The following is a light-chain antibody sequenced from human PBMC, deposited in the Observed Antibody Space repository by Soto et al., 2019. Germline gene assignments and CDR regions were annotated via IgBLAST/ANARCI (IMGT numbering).Light chain of an antibody. Sequence: EIVLTQSPYTLSSSAGERLTLSCGASQSVRNNYLAWYQLKPGQAPRLLIYETYRRATGIPDRFSGSGSGTDFTLTISRLEPEDFAVYYCQQYGSSHTFGQGTRLEIK. CDR2: ETY. J-gene: IGKJ5*01. CDR3: QQYGSSHT. V-gene: IGKV3-20*01. CDR1: QSVRNNY.